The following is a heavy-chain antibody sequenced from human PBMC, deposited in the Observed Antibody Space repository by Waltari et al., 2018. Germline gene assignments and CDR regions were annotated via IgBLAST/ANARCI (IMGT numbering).Heavy chain of an antibody. CDR3: VKGDLSSAYAAGAAFDV. CDR2: LTGSGRST. V-gene: IGHV3-23*01. Sequence: EVSLLESGGGLVQPGGSLRLSCVASEFTFSNYAMSWVRQAPGKGLEWGSGLTGSGRSTYYADSVKGRFTISRDNSQNTLFLQMSSLRTDDTAVYYCVKGDLSSAYAAGAAFDVWGQGTMVTVSS. J-gene: IGHJ3*01. CDR1: EFTFSNYA. D-gene: IGHD3-22*01.